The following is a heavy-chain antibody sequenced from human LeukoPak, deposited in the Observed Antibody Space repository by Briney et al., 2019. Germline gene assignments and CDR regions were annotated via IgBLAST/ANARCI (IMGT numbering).Heavy chain of an antibody. CDR1: GFTFSSYS. D-gene: IGHD5-18*01. V-gene: IGHV3-21*01. Sequence: GGSLRLSCAASGFTFSSYSMNWVRQTPGKGLEWVSSISSSSSYIYYADSVEGRFTISRDNAKNSLYLQMNSLRVEDTAVYYCARGEDTAMVTGGYNWFDPWGQGTLVTVSS. J-gene: IGHJ5*02. CDR2: ISSSSSYI. CDR3: ARGEDTAMVTGGYNWFDP.